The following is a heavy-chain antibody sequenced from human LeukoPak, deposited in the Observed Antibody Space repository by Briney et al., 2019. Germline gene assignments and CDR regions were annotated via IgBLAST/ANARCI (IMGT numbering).Heavy chain of an antibody. CDR3: ARDQSRPYCSSTSCYLDY. D-gene: IGHD2-2*01. CDR1: GFTFSSYG. Sequence: GRSLRLSCAASGFTFSSYGMHWVRQAPGKGLEWVAVIWYDGSNKYYADSVKGRFTISRDNSKNTLYLQMNSLRAEDTAVYYCARDQSRPYCSSTSCYLDYWGQGDLVTVSS. V-gene: IGHV3-33*01. CDR2: IWYDGSNK. J-gene: IGHJ4*02.